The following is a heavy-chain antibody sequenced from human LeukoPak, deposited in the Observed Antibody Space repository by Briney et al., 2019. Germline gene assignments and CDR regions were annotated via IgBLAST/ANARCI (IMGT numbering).Heavy chain of an antibody. D-gene: IGHD6-19*01. CDR1: GGTFSSYA. CDR3: ARGGYSSGRFMG. Sequence: ASVKVSCKASGGTFSSYAISWVRQAPGQGLEWMGGIIPIFGTANYAQKFQGRVTITADESTSTAYMELSSLRSEDTAVYYCARGGYSSGRFMGWGQGTLVTVSS. CDR2: IIPIFGTA. V-gene: IGHV1-69*13. J-gene: IGHJ4*02.